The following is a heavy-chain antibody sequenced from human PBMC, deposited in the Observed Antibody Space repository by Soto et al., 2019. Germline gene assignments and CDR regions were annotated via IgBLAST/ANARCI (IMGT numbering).Heavy chain of an antibody. CDR2: LIPIFGTA. D-gene: IGHD6-6*01. J-gene: IGHJ6*02. V-gene: IGHV1-69*01. CDR3: ARGLGSSLAYYYYGMEV. CDR1: GGTFSSYA. Sequence: QVQLVQSGAEVKKPGSSVKVSCKASGGTFSSYAISWVRQAPGQGLERMGGLIPIFGTANYAQKFQGRVTITADEATTSAYMELSSLRSEDTAVYYYARGLGSSLAYYYYGMEVWGQGTTVNVS.